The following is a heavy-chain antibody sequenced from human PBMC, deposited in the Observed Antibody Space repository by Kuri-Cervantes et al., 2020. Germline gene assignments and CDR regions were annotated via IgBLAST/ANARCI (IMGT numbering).Heavy chain of an antibody. CDR2: ISGSGGST. Sequence: GGSLRLSCAASGFTFSDYYMSWIRQAPGKGLGWVSAISGSGGSTYYADSVKGRFTISRDNSKNTLYLQMNSLRAEDTAVYYCAKDRGRYCSGGSCVYWGQGTLVTVSS. D-gene: IGHD2-15*01. V-gene: IGHV3-23*01. CDR1: GFTFSDYY. J-gene: IGHJ4*02. CDR3: AKDRGRYCSGGSCVY.